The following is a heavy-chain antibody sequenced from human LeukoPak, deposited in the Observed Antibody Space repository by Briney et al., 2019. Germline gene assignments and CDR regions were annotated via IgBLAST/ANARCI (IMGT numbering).Heavy chain of an antibody. CDR2: ISSGGSVM. Sequence: PGGSLRLSCVASGFTFGTYSMNWVRQAPGKGPEWISYISSGGSVMHYADSVKGRFTISRDNVENSLYLQMNSLRVEDTAVYYCTRDLEYWGQGVLVTVSS. V-gene: IGHV3-48*01. J-gene: IGHJ4*02. CDR1: GFTFGTYS. CDR3: TRDLEY.